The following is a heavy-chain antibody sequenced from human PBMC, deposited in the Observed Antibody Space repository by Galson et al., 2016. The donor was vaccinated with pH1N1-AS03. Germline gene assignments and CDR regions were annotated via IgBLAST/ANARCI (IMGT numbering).Heavy chain of an antibody. J-gene: IGHJ6*02. V-gene: IGHV1-2*04. D-gene: IGHD2-2*01. Sequence: SVKVSCKASGYIFTGFYVHWVRQAPGQGLEWMGWINPNSGVTSYAQKFQAWVTMTRDTSISAAYMELYGLKSDHTAGYYCARDPRGPCTSTTCPTAYSFGMDLWGQGTTVIVSS. CDR3: ARDPRGPCTSTTCPTAYSFGMDL. CDR2: INPNSGVT. CDR1: GYIFTGFY.